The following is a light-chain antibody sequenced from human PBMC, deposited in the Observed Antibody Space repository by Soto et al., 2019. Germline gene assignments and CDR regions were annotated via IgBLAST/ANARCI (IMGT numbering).Light chain of an antibody. CDR3: CSYTSSSTVV. CDR1: SSDIGYYNY. Sequence: QSALTQPASVSGSPGQSITISCTGTSSDIGYYNYVSWYQQHPGKAPKLMIYEVSNRPSGVSNRFSGSKSGNTASLTISGLRAEDEADYYCCSYTSSSTVVFGGGTKVTVL. CDR2: EVS. V-gene: IGLV2-14*01. J-gene: IGLJ2*01.